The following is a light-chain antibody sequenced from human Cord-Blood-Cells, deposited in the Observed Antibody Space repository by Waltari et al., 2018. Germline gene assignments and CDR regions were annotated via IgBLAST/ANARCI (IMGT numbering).Light chain of an antibody. CDR1: QSVSSSY. V-gene: IGKV3-20*01. J-gene: IGKJ4*01. Sequence: EIVLTQSPGTLSLSPGERATLSCRASQSVSSSYLAWYQKKPGQAPRLLIYGASSRATGIPDRFRGSGSGTDFTLTISRLEPEDFAVYYCQQYGSSPLTFGGGTKVEIK. CDR2: GAS. CDR3: QQYGSSPLT.